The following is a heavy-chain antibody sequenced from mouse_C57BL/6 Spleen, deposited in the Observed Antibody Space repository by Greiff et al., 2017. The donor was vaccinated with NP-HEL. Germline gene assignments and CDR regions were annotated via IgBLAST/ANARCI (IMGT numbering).Heavy chain of an antibody. D-gene: IGHD1-1*01. CDR3: ARGGYYYYGSSWFAY. CDR2: INPNNGGT. J-gene: IGHJ3*01. Sequence: EVQLQQSGPELVKPGASVKIPCKASGYTFTDYNMDWVKQSHGKSLEWIGDINPNNGGTIYNQKFKGKATLTVDKSSSTAYMALRSLTSEDTAVYYCARGGYYYYGSSWFAYWGQGTLVTVSA. CDR1: GYTFTDYN. V-gene: IGHV1-18*01.